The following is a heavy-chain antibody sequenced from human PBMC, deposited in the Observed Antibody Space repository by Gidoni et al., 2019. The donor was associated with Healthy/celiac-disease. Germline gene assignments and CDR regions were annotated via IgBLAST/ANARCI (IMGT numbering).Heavy chain of an antibody. J-gene: IGHJ4*02. CDR3: AKPPVIQYYYDSSGYYWDY. D-gene: IGHD3-22*01. CDR2: ISGSGGST. CDR1: GFTFSSYA. V-gene: IGHV3-23*01. Sequence: LVQPGGSLRLSCAASGFTFSSYAMSWVRQAPGKGLEWVSAISGSGGSTYYADSVKGRFTISRDNSKNTLYLQMNSLRDEDTAVYYFAKPPVIQYYYDSSGYYWDYWGQGTLVTVSS.